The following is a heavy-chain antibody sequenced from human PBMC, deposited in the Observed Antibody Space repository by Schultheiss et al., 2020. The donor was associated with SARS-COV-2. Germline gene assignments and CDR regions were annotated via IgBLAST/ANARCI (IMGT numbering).Heavy chain of an antibody. J-gene: IGHJ4*02. CDR1: GYTFTSYD. CDR3: ARGSYGDYEFGY. V-gene: IGHV1-18*01. CDR2: ISAYNGNT. Sequence: ASVKVSCKASGYTFTSYDINWVRQATGQGLEWMGWISAYNGNTNYAQKLQGRVTMTTDTSTSTAYMELRSLRSDDTAVYYCARGSYGDYEFGYWGQGTLVTVSS. D-gene: IGHD4-17*01.